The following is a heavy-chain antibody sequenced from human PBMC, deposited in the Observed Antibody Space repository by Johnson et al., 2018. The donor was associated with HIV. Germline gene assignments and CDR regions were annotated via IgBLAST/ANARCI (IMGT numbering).Heavy chain of an antibody. D-gene: IGHD3-10*01. CDR2: IKSKTDGGTT. CDR3: AKDRFTMPGGDAFDI. J-gene: IGHJ3*02. V-gene: IGHV3-15*01. CDR1: GFTFSNAW. Sequence: LVESGGGLVQPGGSLRLSCAASGFTFSNAWMSWVRQAPGKGLEWVGRIKSKTDGGTTDYAAPVKGRFTISRDNSKNTLYLQMNSLRAEDTAVYYCAKDRFTMPGGDAFDIWGQGTMVTVSS.